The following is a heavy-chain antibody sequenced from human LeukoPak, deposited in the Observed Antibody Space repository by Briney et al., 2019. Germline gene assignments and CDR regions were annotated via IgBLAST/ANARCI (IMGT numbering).Heavy chain of an antibody. D-gene: IGHD3-16*01. V-gene: IGHV3-53*01. CDR2: TQMDGST. J-gene: IGHJ3*02. CDR3: ATRESGIGAAFDI. CDR1: GFTVRSNY. Sequence: GGSLRLSCAASGFTVRSNYMGWVRQAPGKGLEWVSLTQMDGSTYYADSVQGRFIISRDNSENSLYLQMNTLRAEDTAVYYCATRESGIGAAFDIWGQGTMVTVSS.